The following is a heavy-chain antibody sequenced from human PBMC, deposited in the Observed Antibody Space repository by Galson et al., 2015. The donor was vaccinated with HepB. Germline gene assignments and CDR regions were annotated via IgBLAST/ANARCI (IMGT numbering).Heavy chain of an antibody. Sequence: SLRLSCAASGFTFSSYAMHWVRQAPGKGLEWVAVISYDGSNKYYADSVKGRFTISRDNSKNTLYLQMNSLRAEDTAVYYCARDLGHYDFWSGPNDYWGQGTLVTVSS. CDR2: ISYDGSNK. V-gene: IGHV3-30-3*01. J-gene: IGHJ4*02. CDR3: ARDLGHYDFWSGPNDY. D-gene: IGHD3-3*01. CDR1: GFTFSSYA.